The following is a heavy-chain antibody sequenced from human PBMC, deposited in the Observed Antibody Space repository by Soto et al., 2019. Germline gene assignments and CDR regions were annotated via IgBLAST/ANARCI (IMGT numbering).Heavy chain of an antibody. CDR1: GYTFTSYG. Sequence: QVQLVQSGAEVKKPGASVKVSCKASGYTFTSYGISWVRQAPGQGLEWMGCISAYNGNTNYAQELQGRVTMTTDTSTSTAYMELRSLRSDDTAVYYCASSLLVGYGLEGESDWGQGTLVTVSS. D-gene: IGHD5-18*01. CDR2: ISAYNGNT. CDR3: ASSLLVGYGLEGESD. V-gene: IGHV1-18*01. J-gene: IGHJ4*02.